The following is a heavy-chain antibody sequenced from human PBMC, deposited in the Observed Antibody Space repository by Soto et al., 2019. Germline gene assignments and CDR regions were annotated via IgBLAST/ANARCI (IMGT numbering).Heavy chain of an antibody. J-gene: IGHJ6*02. CDR2: IYTSGST. D-gene: IGHD3-10*01. V-gene: IGHV4-4*07. CDR1: GGSISSYY. Sequence: QVQLQESGPGLVKPSETLSLTCTVSGGSISSYYWSWIRQPAGKGLEWIGRIYTSGSTNYNPSLKSRVTMSVDTSKNQFSLKLSSVTAADTAVYYCARGGITMVRGVIGDWYYGMDVWGQGTTVTVSS. CDR3: ARGGITMVRGVIGDWYYGMDV.